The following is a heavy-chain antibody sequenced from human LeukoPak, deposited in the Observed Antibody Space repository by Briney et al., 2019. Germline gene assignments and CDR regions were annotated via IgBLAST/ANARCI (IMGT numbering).Heavy chain of an antibody. J-gene: IGHJ4*02. CDR2: IDWDDDK. CDR1: GFSLSTSGMR. CDR3: ARSYYYGSSGYYPSNFDY. Sequence: SGPALVKPTQTLTLTCTFSGFSLSTSGMRVSWIRQPPGKALEWLARIDWDDDKFYSTSLKTRLTISKDTSKNQVVLTMTNMDPVDTATYYCARSYYYGSSGYYPSNFDYWGQGTLVTVSS. V-gene: IGHV2-70*04. D-gene: IGHD3-22*01.